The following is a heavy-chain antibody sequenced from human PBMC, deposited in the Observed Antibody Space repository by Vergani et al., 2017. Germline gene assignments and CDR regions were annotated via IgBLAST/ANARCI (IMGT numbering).Heavy chain of an antibody. CDR3: ASEYSSSVGCLAY. V-gene: IGHV4-4*07. Sequence: QVQLQESGPGLVTPSETLSLTCIVSGGSISPYYWSWIRQPAGKGREWIGRIYTSESTNYNPSLKSRVTMSVDTSKNQFSLKPSSVTAADTAVYYCASEYSSSVGCLAYWGQGTLVTVSS. D-gene: IGHD6-6*01. J-gene: IGHJ4*02. CDR1: GGSISPYY. CDR2: IYTSEST.